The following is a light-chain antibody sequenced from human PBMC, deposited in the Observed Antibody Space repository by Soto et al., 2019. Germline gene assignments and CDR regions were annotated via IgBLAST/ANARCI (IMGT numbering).Light chain of an antibody. CDR1: QSVSGN. CDR3: QQYNNWSYT. Sequence: EVVMTQSPATLSVSPGERATLSCRASQSVSGNLAWYQQKPGQAPRLHIYAASTRATGIPVRFSGSGSGTEFTLTISSLQSEDFAVYYCQQYNNWSYTFGPGTKVDIK. V-gene: IGKV3-15*01. CDR2: AAS. J-gene: IGKJ3*01.